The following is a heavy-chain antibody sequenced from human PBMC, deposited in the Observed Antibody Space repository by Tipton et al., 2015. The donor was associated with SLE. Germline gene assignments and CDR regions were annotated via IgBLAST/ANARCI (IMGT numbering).Heavy chain of an antibody. J-gene: IGHJ4*02. V-gene: IGHV4-59*11. CDR2: IYYSGST. D-gene: IGHD1-1*01. CDR3: ARDQTGFEDY. CDR1: GGSISSHY. Sequence: PGLVKPSETLSLTCTVSGGSISSHYWSWIRQPPGKGLEWIGYIYYSGSTNYNPSLKSRVTISVDTSKNQFSLKLSSVTAADTAVYYCARDQTGFEDYWGQGTLVTVSS.